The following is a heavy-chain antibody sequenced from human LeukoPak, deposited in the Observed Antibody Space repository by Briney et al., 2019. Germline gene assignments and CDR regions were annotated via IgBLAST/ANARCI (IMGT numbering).Heavy chain of an antibody. CDR1: GFTFSSYE. V-gene: IGHV3-53*01. J-gene: IGHJ3*02. D-gene: IGHD5-18*01. Sequence: GGSLRLSCAASGFTFSSYEMNWVRQAPGKGLEWVSVIYSGGSTYYADSVKGRFTISRDNSKNTLYLQMNSLRAEDTAVYYCARDRVFEYSYGNHDAFDIWGQGTMVTVSS. CDR3: ARDRVFEYSYGNHDAFDI. CDR2: IYSGGST.